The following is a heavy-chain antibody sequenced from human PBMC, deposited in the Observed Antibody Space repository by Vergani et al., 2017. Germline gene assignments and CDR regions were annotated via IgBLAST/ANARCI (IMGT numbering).Heavy chain of an antibody. J-gene: IGHJ4*01. CDR2: IHYNGGT. CDR1: GASLSGDPYR. D-gene: IGHD1-1*01. CDR3: ARLDSRGEHDF. V-gene: IGHV4-39*07. Sequence: QMQVQESGPGLVRPSETLPLPCSVPGASLSGDPYRWGWLRQPPGKGLFWIGHIHYNGGTEIAPSFRGRVNFHIDNLRNQFSLNLVSVTAADTGVYYCARLDSRGEHDFWGRGVLVTVAS.